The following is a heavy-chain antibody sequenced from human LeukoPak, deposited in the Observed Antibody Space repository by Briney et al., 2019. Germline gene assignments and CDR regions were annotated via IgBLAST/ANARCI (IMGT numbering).Heavy chain of an antibody. J-gene: IGHJ4*02. D-gene: IGHD3-16*01. V-gene: IGHV3-74*03. CDR1: GFTFSTYW. CDR2: ITSDGSST. CDR3: VRDNYGVDY. Sequence: QPGGSLTLSCAASGFTFSTYWMQWVRQAPGKGLVWVSHITSDGSSTTYADSVRGRFTTSRDNAKNTLYLQMNSLRVEDTAMYYCVRDNYGVDYWGQGTLVTVSS.